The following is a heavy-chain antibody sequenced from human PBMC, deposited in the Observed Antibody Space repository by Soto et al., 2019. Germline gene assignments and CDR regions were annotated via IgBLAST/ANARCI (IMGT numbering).Heavy chain of an antibody. Sequence: GGSLRLSCAASGFTFDDYAMHWVRQAPGKGLEWVSGISWNSGIIDYAVSVKGRFTISRDNAKNSLYLQMNSLRDEDTAVYYCAREYGEGYYDSSGYSDYWGQGTLVTVSS. CDR1: GFTFDDYA. V-gene: IGHV3-9*01. CDR2: ISWNSGII. CDR3: AREYGEGYYDSSGYSDY. D-gene: IGHD3-22*01. J-gene: IGHJ4*02.